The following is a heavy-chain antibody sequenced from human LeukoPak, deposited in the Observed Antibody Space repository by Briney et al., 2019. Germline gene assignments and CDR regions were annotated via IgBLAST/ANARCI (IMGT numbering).Heavy chain of an antibody. CDR3: ANLGSAGCRRITSCSAYMDV. D-gene: IGHD2-2*01. CDR1: GFTFDDYA. CDR2: ISWNSGSI. V-gene: IGHV3-9*01. J-gene: IGHJ6*03. Sequence: GRSLRLSCAASGFTFDDYAMHWVRQAPGKGLEWVSGISWNSGSIGYADSVKGRFTFSRDNAKNSLYLQMNSLRDEDTALYYCANLGSAGCRRITSCSAYMDVWGKGTTVTVSS.